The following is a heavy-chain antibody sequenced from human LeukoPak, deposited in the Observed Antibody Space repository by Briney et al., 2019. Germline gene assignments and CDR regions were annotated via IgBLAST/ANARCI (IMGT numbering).Heavy chain of an antibody. CDR1: GGSICGYY. D-gene: IGHD3-9*01. CDR3: ARAGLYYDILTGYTSDAFDI. V-gene: IGHV4-4*07. Sequence: SETLSLTCTVSGGSICGYYWSWIRQPAGKGLEWIGRIYTSGSTNYNPSLKSRVTISVDTSKNQCSLKLSSVTAADTAVYYCARAGLYYDILTGYTSDAFDIWGQGTMVTVSS. CDR2: IYTSGST. J-gene: IGHJ3*02.